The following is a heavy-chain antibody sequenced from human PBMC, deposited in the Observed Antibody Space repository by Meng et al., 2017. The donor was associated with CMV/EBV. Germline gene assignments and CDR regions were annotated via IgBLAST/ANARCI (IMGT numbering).Heavy chain of an antibody. D-gene: IGHD2-2*01. J-gene: IGHJ4*02. V-gene: IGHV3-7*01. CDR2: IKQDGSEK. CDR3: ARDLRVVPAAVYYFDY. Sequence: GESLKISCAASGFTFSSYWMSWVRQAPGKGLEWVANIKQDGSEKYYVDSVKGRFTISRDNAKNSLYLQMNSLRAEDTAVYYCARDLRVVPAAVYYFDYWGQGTLVTVSS. CDR1: GFTFSSYW.